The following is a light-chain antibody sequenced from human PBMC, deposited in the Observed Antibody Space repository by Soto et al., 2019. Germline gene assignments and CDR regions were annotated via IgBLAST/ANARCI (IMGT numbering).Light chain of an antibody. CDR2: WAS. V-gene: IGKV4-1*01. CDR1: QSVLYSSKNKND. Sequence: DIVMTQSPDSLAVSLGERATINCKSSQSVLYSSKNKNDLAWYQQKPGQPPKLLIYWASTRESGVPDRFSGSGSGTDFTLTISSLQAEDVAVYFCQQYYSSLLTFGGGTKVEIK. J-gene: IGKJ4*01. CDR3: QQYYSSLLT.